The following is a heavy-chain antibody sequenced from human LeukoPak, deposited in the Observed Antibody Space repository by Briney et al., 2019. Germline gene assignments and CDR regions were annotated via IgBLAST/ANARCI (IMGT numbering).Heavy chain of an antibody. CDR2: IWYDGSNK. J-gene: IGHJ4*02. D-gene: IGHD4-17*01. V-gene: IGHV3-33*01. Sequence: GGSLRLSCAASGFAFSSYGIHWVRRAPGKGLEWVAVIWYDGSNKYYADSVKGRFTISRDNSKNTLYLQMNSLRAEDTAVYYCARDDGDYGDYVGDYWGQGTLVTVSS. CDR1: GFAFSSYG. CDR3: ARDDGDYGDYVGDY.